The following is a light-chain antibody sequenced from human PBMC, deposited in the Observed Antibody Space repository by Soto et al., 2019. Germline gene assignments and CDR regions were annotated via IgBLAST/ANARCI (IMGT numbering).Light chain of an antibody. CDR3: SSYTSSSTLV. CDR1: SSDVGGYKY. J-gene: IGLJ1*01. CDR2: EVS. V-gene: IGLV2-14*01. Sequence: QSVLAQPASVSGSTGQSITISCTGTSSDVGGYKYVSWYQQYPGKAPKLMFYEVSNRPSGVSNRFSGSKSGNTASLTISGLQAEDEADYYCSSYTSSSTLVFGTGTKVTVL.